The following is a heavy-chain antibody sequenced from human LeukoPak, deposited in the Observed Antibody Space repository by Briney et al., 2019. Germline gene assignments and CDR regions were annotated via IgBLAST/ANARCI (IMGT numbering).Heavy chain of an antibody. CDR1: GYGFNRYG. CDR3: ARDKSGIDY. D-gene: IGHD1-26*01. Sequence: ASVKVSCKASGYGFNRYGITWVRQAPGQGLEWMGWISAYNGDTKYAQKFQGRVTMARDTSITTVYMELSSLRSDDTAVYYCARDKSGIDYWGQGTLVTVSS. J-gene: IGHJ4*02. CDR2: ISAYNGDT. V-gene: IGHV1-18*01.